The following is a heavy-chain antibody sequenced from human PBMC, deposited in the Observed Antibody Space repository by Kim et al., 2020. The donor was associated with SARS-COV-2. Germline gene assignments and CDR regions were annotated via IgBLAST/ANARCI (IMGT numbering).Heavy chain of an antibody. J-gene: IGHJ6*02. D-gene: IGHD3-3*01. CDR3: ASSGGRFLEWYMWGYGMDV. V-gene: IGHV3-53*04. CDR2: IYSGGST. CDR1: GFTVSSNY. Sequence: GGSLRLSCAASGFTVSSNYMSWVRQAPGKGLEWVSVIYSGGSTYYADSVKGRFTISRHNSKNTLYLQMNSLRAEDTAVYYCASSGGRFLEWYMWGYGMDVWGQGTTVTVSS.